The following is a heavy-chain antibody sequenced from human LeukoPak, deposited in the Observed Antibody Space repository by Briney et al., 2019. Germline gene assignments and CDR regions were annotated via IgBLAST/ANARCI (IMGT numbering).Heavy chain of an antibody. CDR2: IYYSGST. J-gene: IGHJ6*03. CDR3: ARYVNTAMGYYYYMDV. Sequence: PSETPSLTCTVSGGSISSYYWSWLRQPPGKGLEWIGYIYYSGSTNYNPSLTSRVTISVDTSKNQFSLKLSSVPAADTAVYYCARYVNTAMGYYYYMDVWGKGTTVTVSS. CDR1: GGSISSYY. V-gene: IGHV4-59*01. D-gene: IGHD5-18*01.